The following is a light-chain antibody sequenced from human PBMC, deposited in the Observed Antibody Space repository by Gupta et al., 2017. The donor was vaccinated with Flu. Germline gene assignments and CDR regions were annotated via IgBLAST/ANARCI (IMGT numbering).Light chain of an antibody. CDR1: ISSY. V-gene: IGKV1-39*01. CDR2: GAT. CDR3: QQSYTNVHI. J-gene: IGKJ3*01. Sequence: ISSYLNWYQQKPGKAPQLLIYGATTLQSGVPSRFSGSGSGTDYTLTISSLQPDDFATYYCQQSYTNVHIFGPGTTVEIK.